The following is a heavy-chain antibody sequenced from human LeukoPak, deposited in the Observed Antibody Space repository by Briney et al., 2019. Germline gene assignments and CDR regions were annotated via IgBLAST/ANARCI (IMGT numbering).Heavy chain of an antibody. CDR1: GFTFTTYW. V-gene: IGHV3-7*01. CDR3: AKVGDNWDFDY. Sequence: GGSLRLSCAASGFTFTTYWMTWVRQAPGKGLEWVANINQDGTEKYYVDSVKGRFTISRDNAKNSLYLQMNSLRTEDTAVYYCAKVGDNWDFDYWGQGTLVTVSS. J-gene: IGHJ4*02. D-gene: IGHD1-1*01. CDR2: INQDGTEK.